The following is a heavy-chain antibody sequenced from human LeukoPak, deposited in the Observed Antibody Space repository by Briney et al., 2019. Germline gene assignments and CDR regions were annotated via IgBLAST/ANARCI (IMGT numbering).Heavy chain of an antibody. J-gene: IGHJ3*02. Sequence: PSETLSLTCTVSGYSISTGYYWDWIRQPPGKGLEWIGTFYHGGSTYYNPSLKSRVTISVDTSKNQFSLKLSSVTAADTAVYYCARYSGSYPHDAFDIWGQGTMVTVSS. CDR3: ARYSGSYPHDAFDI. CDR2: FYHGGST. V-gene: IGHV4-38-2*02. CDR1: GYSISTGYY. D-gene: IGHD1-26*01.